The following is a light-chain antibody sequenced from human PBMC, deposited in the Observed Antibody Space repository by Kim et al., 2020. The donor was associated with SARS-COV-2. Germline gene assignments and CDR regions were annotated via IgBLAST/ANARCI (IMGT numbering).Light chain of an antibody. CDR1: QTISTS. CDR3: QQYHDWPRT. J-gene: IGKJ1*01. CDR2: GAS. V-gene: IGKV3-15*01. Sequence: VSAGERATLSCRASQTISTSLAWYQQKPGQAPRLIIDGASTRATGIPARFSGSGSGTEFTLTITSLQSEVFAVYYCQQYHDWPRTFGQGTKVDIK.